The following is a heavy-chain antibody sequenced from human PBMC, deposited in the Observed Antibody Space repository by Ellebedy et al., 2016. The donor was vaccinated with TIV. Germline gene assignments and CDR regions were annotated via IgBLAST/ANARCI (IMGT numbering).Heavy chain of an antibody. CDR3: ARTFTERLGGLATHWVLDY. CDR2: SYYIGTT. Sequence: SETLSLTCNLSGGSVSSGSHYWNWIRQPPGKGLEWIGYSYYIGTTKYNPSLKSRVTISEDMSKNQFSLRLNSVTAADTAVYYCARTFTERLGGLATHWVLDYWGQGTLVTASS. V-gene: IGHV4-61*01. J-gene: IGHJ4*02. CDR1: GGSVSSGSHY. D-gene: IGHD5-12*01.